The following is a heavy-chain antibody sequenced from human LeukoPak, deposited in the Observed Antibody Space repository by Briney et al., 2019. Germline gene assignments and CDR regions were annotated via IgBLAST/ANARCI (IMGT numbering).Heavy chain of an antibody. Sequence: ASVKVSCKASGYTFTGYYMHWVRQAPGQGLEWMGWINPNSGGTNYAQKFLGRVTMTRDTSISTAYMELSRLRSDDTAVYFCARARSGVPYFDYWGQGILVTVSS. J-gene: IGHJ4*02. CDR3: ARARSGVPYFDY. CDR1: GYTFTGYY. V-gene: IGHV1-2*02. CDR2: INPNSGGT. D-gene: IGHD6-19*01.